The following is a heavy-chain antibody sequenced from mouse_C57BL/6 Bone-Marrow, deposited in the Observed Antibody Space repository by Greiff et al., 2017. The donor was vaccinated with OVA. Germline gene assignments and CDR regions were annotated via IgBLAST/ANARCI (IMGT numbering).Heavy chain of an antibody. CDR2: INPSSGYT. J-gene: IGHJ2*01. D-gene: IGHD1-1*01. Sequence: QVQLKESGAELARPGASVKMSCKASGYTFTSYTMHWVKQRPGQGLEWIGYINPSSGYTKYNQKFKDKATLTADKSSSTAYMQLSSLTSEDSAVYYCAREGGHYYGSSYGFDYWGQGTTLTVSS. V-gene: IGHV1-4*01. CDR1: GYTFTSYT. CDR3: AREGGHYYGSSYGFDY.